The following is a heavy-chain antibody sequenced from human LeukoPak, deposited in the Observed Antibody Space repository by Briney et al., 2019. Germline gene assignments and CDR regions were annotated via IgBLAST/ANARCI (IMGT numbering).Heavy chain of an antibody. CDR3: TRSSGWRSPLAY. J-gene: IGHJ4*02. CDR2: IYYSGST. CDR1: GGSISSYY. D-gene: IGHD6-19*01. Sequence: SETLSLTCTVSGGSISSYYWSWIRQPPGKGLEWIGYIYYSGSTNYNPSLKSRVTISVDTSKNQFSLKLSSVSAADTAVYYCTRSSGWRSPLAYWGQGTLVTVSS. V-gene: IGHV4-59*08.